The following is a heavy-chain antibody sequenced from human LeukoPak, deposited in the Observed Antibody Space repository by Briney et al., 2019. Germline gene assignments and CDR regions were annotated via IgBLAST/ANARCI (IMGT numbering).Heavy chain of an antibody. CDR3: ARDRGRYYMDV. CDR2: IGTAGDI. D-gene: IGHD6-25*01. CDR1: GFTFSSYD. J-gene: IGHJ6*03. Sequence: GGSLRLSCAASGFTFSSYDMHWVCQATGKGLEWVSGIGTAGDIYYSGSVKGRFTISRENAKSSLYLQMKSLRAGDTAVYYCARDRGRYYMDVWGKGTTVTISS. V-gene: IGHV3-13*01.